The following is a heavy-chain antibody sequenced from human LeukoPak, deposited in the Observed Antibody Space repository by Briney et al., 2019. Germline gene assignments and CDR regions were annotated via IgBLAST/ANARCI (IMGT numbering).Heavy chain of an antibody. Sequence: SQTLSLTCTVSGGSISSGSYYWRWLRQPAGKGLEWIGRIYTSGSTNYNPSLKSRVTISVDTSKNQFSLKLSSVTAADTAVYYCAREPNTVLVYWGQGTLVTVS. CDR3: AREPNTVLVY. CDR2: IYTSGST. CDR1: GGSISSGSYY. D-gene: IGHD4-11*01. V-gene: IGHV4-61*02. J-gene: IGHJ4*02.